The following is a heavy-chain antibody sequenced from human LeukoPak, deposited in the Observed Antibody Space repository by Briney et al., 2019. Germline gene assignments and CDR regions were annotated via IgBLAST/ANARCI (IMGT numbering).Heavy chain of an antibody. CDR2: IYYSGST. V-gene: IGHV4-59*01. CDR3: ARYGSGTYPRFDY. CDR1: GGSLSNKY. Sequence: SETLSLICTVSGGSLSNKYWSWIRQPPGKGLEWIGYIYYSGSTNYNPSLKSRVTISVDTSKNQFSLKLSSVTAADTAVYYCARYGSGTYPRFDYWGQGILVTVSS. J-gene: IGHJ4*02. D-gene: IGHD3-10*01.